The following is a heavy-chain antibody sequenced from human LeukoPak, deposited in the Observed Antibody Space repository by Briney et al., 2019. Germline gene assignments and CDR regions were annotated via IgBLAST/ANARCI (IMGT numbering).Heavy chain of an antibody. V-gene: IGHV3-23*01. Sequence: PGGSLRLSCAASGFSFSSYAMSWVRQAPGKGLEWVSAISGSGGSTYYADSVKGRFTISRDNSKNTLYLQMNSLRAEDTAVYYCAKDRSPWSTTSTPGYWGQGTLVTVSS. D-gene: IGHD2/OR15-2a*01. J-gene: IGHJ4*02. CDR2: ISGSGGST. CDR3: AKDRSPWSTTSTPGY. CDR1: GFSFSSYA.